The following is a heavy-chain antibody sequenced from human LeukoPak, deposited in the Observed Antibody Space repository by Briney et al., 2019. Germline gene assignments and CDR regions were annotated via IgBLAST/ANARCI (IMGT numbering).Heavy chain of an antibody. CDR3: ARPNIVGARFFDY. D-gene: IGHD1-26*01. Sequence: GGTLRLSCAASGFTFSSYSMNWVRQAPRKGPEWDSYISSSSSTRYYADSVKGRFTISRDNAKNSLYLQMNSLRAEDTAVYYCARPNIVGARFFDYWGQGTLFTVSS. J-gene: IGHJ4*02. CDR1: GFTFSSYS. V-gene: IGHV3-48*01. CDR2: ISSSSSTR.